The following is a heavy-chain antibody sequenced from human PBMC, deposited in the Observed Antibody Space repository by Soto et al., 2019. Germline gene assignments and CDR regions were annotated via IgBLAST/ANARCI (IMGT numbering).Heavy chain of an antibody. CDR1: GYTFTSYY. V-gene: IGHV1-46*01. J-gene: IGHJ5*02. D-gene: IGHD3-22*01. Sequence: ASVKVFCKASGYTFTSYYMHWVRQAPGQGLEWMGIINPSGGSTSYEQKFQGRVTMTRDTSTSTVYMELSSLRSEDTAVYYCARGLPPYYYGSSGYYGNWFDPWGQGTLVTVSS. CDR3: ARGLPPYYYGSSGYYGNWFDP. CDR2: INPSGGST.